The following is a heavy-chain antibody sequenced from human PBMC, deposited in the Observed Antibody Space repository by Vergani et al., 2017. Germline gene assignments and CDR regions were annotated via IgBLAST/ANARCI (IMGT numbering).Heavy chain of an antibody. D-gene: IGHD6-19*01. J-gene: IGHJ6*04. CDR2: MNPNSDNV. CDR1: GYTFTSYD. V-gene: IGHV1-8*01. Sequence: QVQLVQSGAEVRKPGASVKVSCKAFGYTFTSYDINWVRQAPGQGLEWMGWMNPNSDNVGYIQEFQGRITMTRDISKSSVYMELGSLRPEDTAVYFCARGRNSSGWNSSGWKSPFDNFYYMDVWGTGTTVTVSS. CDR3: ARGRNSSGWNSSGWKSPFDNFYYMDV.